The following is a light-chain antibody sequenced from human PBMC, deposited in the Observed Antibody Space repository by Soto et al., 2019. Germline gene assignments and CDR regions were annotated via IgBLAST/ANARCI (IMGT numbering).Light chain of an antibody. V-gene: IGKV1-8*01. CDR1: QGISSY. CDR3: QQYYSYPLT. CDR2: AAS. Sequence: IRMTQSPSSFSASTGDRVTITCRASQGISSYLAWYQQKPGKAPKLLIYAASTLQSGVPSRFSGSGSGTDFTLTISCLQSEDFATYYCQQYYSYPLTFGQGTKVDI. J-gene: IGKJ1*01.